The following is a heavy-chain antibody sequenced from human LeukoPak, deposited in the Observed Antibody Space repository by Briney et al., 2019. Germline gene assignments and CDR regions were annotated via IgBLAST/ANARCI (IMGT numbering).Heavy chain of an antibody. V-gene: IGHV4-59*01. CDR3: ARVGGMTTINNAAFDI. CDR1: GGSINSFY. J-gene: IGHJ3*02. Sequence: PSRTLSLTCTVSGGSINSFYWNWIRQPPGKEPEWIGYIYHSGSTNYNPSLKSRLTISLDRPKNQFSPKLTSVTAADTAIYYCARVGGMTTINNAAFDIWGQGTMVTVSS. CDR2: IYHSGST. D-gene: IGHD4-4*01.